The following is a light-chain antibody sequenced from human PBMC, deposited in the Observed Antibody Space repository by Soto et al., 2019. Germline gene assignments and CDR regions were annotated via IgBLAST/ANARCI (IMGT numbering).Light chain of an antibody. Sequence: QSVLTQPRSVSASPGQSVTITCIVTTSDVSYSNYVSWYQHHPGKVPKRIIYDVSERPSGVPDRFSGSKSGNTASLTISGLQADDEADYYCCLYGRSPVVFGGGTKVTVL. CDR3: CLYGRSPVV. V-gene: IGLV2-11*01. CDR1: TSDVSYSNY. CDR2: DVS. J-gene: IGLJ2*01.